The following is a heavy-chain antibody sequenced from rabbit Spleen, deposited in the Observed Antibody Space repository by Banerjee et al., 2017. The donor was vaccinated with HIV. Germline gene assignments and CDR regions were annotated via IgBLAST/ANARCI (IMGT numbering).Heavy chain of an antibody. CDR2: IYGASSGST. CDR1: GFSLSSGYY. J-gene: IGHJ4*01. CDR3: ARTGGASGYFWYFKL. D-gene: IGHD1-1*01. V-gene: IGHV1S45*01. Sequence: QEQLEESGGGLVKPGASLTLTCKASGFSLSSGYYMCWVRQAPGKGPEWIACIYGASSGSTYYASWAKGRFTISKTSSTTVTLQMTSLTAADTATYFCARTGGASGYFWYFKLWGPGTLVTVS.